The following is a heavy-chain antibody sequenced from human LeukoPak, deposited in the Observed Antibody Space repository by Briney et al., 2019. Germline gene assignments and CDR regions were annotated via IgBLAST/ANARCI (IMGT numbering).Heavy chain of an antibody. V-gene: IGHV3-9*01. CDR2: ISWNSGSI. CDR1: GFTFDDYA. J-gene: IGHJ3*02. Sequence: GGSLRLSCAASGFTFDDYAMHWVRQAPGKGLEWVSGISWNSGSIGYADSVKGRFTISRDNAKNSLYLQMNSLRAEDTALYYCAKDMTSSPPGAFGIWGQGTMVTVSS. CDR3: AKDMTSSPPGAFGI. D-gene: IGHD1-14*01.